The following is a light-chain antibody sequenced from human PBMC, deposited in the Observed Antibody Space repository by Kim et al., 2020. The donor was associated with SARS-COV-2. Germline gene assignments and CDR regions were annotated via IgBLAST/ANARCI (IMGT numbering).Light chain of an antibody. CDR2: KKS. J-gene: IGLJ2*01. V-gene: IGLV3-1*01. Sequence: TTSITCSRERMWAKVQTWLRQKPGQSPVLVISKKSRRPTVSPERFFDTKTCNTATMTSSGTQAMDEADYYCYPCDRNIAIFGGGTQLTVL. CDR1: RMWAKV. CDR3: YPCDRNIAI.